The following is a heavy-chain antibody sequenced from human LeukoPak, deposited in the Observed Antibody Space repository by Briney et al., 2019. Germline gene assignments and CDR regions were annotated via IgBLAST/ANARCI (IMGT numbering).Heavy chain of an antibody. CDR1: GGSISSYY. CDR3: TRGAGWLIDY. CDR2: IYYSGST. D-gene: IGHD3-16*01. V-gene: IGHV4-59*01. Sequence: SETLSLTCTVSGGSISSYYWSWIRQPPGKGLEWIGYIYYSGSTNYNPSLKSRVTISADTSKNHFSLRLNSVTTADTAVYYCTRGAGWLIDYWGQGILVTVSS. J-gene: IGHJ4*02.